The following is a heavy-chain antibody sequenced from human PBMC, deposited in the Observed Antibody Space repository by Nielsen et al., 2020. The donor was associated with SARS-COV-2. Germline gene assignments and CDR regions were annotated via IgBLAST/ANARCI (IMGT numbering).Heavy chain of an antibody. J-gene: IGHJ3*02. D-gene: IGHD3-22*01. CDR1: GYTFTSYA. CDR2: INAGNGNT. CDR3: ARGVDQPAGHYYDSSGNAFDI. V-gene: IGHV1-3*01. Sequence: ASVKVSCKASGYTFTSYAMHWVRQAPGQRLEWMGWINAGNGNTKYSQKFQGRVTITRDTSASTAYMELSSLRSEDTAVYYCARGVDQPAGHYYDSSGNAFDIWGQGTMVTVSS.